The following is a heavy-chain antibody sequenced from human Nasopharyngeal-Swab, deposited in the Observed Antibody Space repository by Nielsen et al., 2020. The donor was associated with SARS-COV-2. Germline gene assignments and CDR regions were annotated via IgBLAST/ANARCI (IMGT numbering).Heavy chain of an antibody. CDR2: ISSSSSYI. CDR1: GFTYW. V-gene: IGHV3-21*01. J-gene: IGHJ6*02. Sequence: GGSLRLSCAASGFTYWMNWVRQAPGKGLEWVSSISSSSSYIYYADSVKGRFTISRDNAKNSLYLQMNSLRAEDTAVYYCARGREGKDYYGMDVWGQGTTVTVSS. CDR3: ARGREGKDYYGMDV.